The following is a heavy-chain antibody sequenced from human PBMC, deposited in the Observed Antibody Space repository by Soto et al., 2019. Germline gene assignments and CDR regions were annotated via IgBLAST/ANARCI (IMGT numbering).Heavy chain of an antibody. CDR1: GFTFDDYA. V-gene: IGHV3-9*01. CDR2: ISWNSGSI. CDR3: AKDRQQWLVHAFDI. D-gene: IGHD6-19*01. J-gene: IGHJ3*02. Sequence: EVQLVESGGGLVQPGRSLRLSCAASGFTFDDYAMRWVRQAPGKGLEWVSGISWNSGSIGYADSVKGRFTISRDNAKNSLYLQMNSLRAEDTALYYCAKDRQQWLVHAFDIWGQGTMVTVSS.